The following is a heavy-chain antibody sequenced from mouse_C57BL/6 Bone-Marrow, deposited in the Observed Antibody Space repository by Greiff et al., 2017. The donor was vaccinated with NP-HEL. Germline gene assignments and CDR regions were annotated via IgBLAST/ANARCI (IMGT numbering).Heavy chain of an antibody. CDR2: IWRDGST. CDR3: AKPEATVVATDWYFDV. J-gene: IGHJ1*03. V-gene: IGHV2-3*01. D-gene: IGHD1-1*01. CDR1: GFSLTSYG. Sequence: VMLVESGPGLVAPSPSLSITCTVSGFSLTSYGVSWVRQPPGKGLEWLGVIWRDGSTNYHSALISRLSTSKDNSKSQVFLKLNSLQTDDTATYYCAKPEATVVATDWYFDVWGTGTTVTVSS.